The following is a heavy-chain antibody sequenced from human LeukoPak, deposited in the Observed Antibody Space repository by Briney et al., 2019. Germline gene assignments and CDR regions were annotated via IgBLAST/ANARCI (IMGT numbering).Heavy chain of an antibody. CDR1: GFTFSSYW. V-gene: IGHV3-7*03. Sequence: GGSLRLSCAASGFTFSSYWMSWVRQAPGKGLEWVANIKQDGSEKYYVDSVKGRFTISRDNSKNTLYLQMNSLRAEDTAVYYCASRGPAAGTWYFDSWGQGTLVTVSS. CDR3: ASRGPAAGTWYFDS. J-gene: IGHJ4*02. CDR2: IKQDGSEK. D-gene: IGHD6-13*01.